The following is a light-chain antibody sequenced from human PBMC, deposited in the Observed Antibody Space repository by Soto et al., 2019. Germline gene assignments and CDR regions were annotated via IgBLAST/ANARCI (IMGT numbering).Light chain of an antibody. Sequence: DIQMTQSPSTLSASVGDRVTITCRASQSISSWLAWYQQKPGKAPKLLIYKASSLESGVPSRFSGSGSGTEFTLTISSLQPDDFATYYCQQYNSFGQGTRLEIK. CDR2: KAS. J-gene: IGKJ5*01. CDR1: QSISSW. V-gene: IGKV1-5*03. CDR3: QQYNS.